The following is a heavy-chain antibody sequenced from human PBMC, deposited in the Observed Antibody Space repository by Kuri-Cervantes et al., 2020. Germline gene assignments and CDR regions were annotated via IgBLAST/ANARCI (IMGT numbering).Heavy chain of an antibody. CDR1: GYTFTSYG. CDR3: ATPTGVFGNFDWLSFDY. CDR2: ISAYNGNT. D-gene: IGHD3-9*01. V-gene: IGHV1-18*01. Sequence: ASVKVSCKASGYTFTSYGISWVRQAPGQGLEWMGWISAYNGNTNYAQKLQGRVTMTTDTSTSTAYMELRSLRSDDTAVYYCATPTGVFGNFDWLSFDYWGQGTLVTVSS. J-gene: IGHJ4*02.